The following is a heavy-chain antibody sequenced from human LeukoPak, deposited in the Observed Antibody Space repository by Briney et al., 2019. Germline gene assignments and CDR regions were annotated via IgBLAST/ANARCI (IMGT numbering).Heavy chain of an antibody. CDR1: GGSFSGYY. CDR2: INHSGST. Sequence: SETLSLTCAVYGGSFSGYYWSWIRQPPGKGLEWIGEINHSGSTNYNPSLKSRVTISVDTSKNQFSLKLSSVTAADTAVYYCARRINGDLDVWGQGTTVTVSS. D-gene: IGHD3-16*01. V-gene: IGHV4-34*01. J-gene: IGHJ6*02. CDR3: ARRINGDLDV.